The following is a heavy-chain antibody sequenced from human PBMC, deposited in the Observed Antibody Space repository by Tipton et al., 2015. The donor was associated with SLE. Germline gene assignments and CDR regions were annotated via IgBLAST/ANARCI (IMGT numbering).Heavy chain of an antibody. D-gene: IGHD6-13*01. CDR1: GGSMNNYY. Sequence: TLSLTCSVSGGSMNNYYWNWIRQPPGKGLEWIANSHYSGSTNYNPSLKSRVTISVDTSKKQLSLKLTSVTAADTAVYYCARYRQLGIWYYFDSWGQGTLVTVSS. J-gene: IGHJ4*02. V-gene: IGHV4-59*01. CDR2: SHYSGST. CDR3: ARYRQLGIWYYFDS.